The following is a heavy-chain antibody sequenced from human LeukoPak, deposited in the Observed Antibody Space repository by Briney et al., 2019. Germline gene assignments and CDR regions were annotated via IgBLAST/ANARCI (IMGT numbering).Heavy chain of an antibody. Sequence: PSETLSLTCAVYGGSFSGYYWSWIRQPPGKGLEWIGEINHSGSTNYNPSLKSRVTISVDTSKNQFSLKLSSVTAADTAVYYCARSDGDYIQYFDYWGQGTLVTVSS. CDR1: GGSFSGYY. J-gene: IGHJ4*02. V-gene: IGHV4-34*01. CDR3: ARSDGDYIQYFDY. D-gene: IGHD4-17*01. CDR2: INHSGST.